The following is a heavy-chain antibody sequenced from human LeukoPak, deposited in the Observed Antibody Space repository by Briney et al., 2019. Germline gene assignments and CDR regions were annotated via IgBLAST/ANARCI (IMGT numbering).Heavy chain of an antibody. CDR3: ARTKGSGYDHTYDY. D-gene: IGHD5-12*01. CDR1: GFTFSSYA. CDR2: ISYDGSNK. J-gene: IGHJ4*02. V-gene: IGHV3-30-3*01. Sequence: GGSLRLSCAASGFTFSSYAMHWVRQAPAKGLEWVAVISYDGSNKYYADSVKGRFTISRDNSKNTLYLQMNSLRAEDTAVYYCARTKGSGYDHTYDYWGQGTLVTVSS.